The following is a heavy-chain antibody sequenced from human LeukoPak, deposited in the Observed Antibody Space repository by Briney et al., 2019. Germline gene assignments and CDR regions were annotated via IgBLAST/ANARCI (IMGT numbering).Heavy chain of an antibody. D-gene: IGHD3-22*01. CDR3: ARDLNYYDSSGSLRY. Sequence: GASVTVSFKASGYTFTSYYMHWVRQAPGQGLEWMGIINPSGGSTTYAQKFQGRVTMTRDTSTSTVYMELSSLRSEDTALYYCARDLNYYDSSGSLRYWGQGTLVTVSS. J-gene: IGHJ4*02. CDR1: GYTFTSYY. V-gene: IGHV1-46*01. CDR2: INPSGGST.